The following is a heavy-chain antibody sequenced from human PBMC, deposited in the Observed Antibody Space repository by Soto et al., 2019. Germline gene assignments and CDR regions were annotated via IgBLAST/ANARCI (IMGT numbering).Heavy chain of an antibody. J-gene: IGHJ6*02. CDR3: ARQGSRLDYFYGMDV. D-gene: IGHD6-6*01. Sequence: GESLKIYCKGSGYRFTNYWISWVRQMPGKGLEWMGRIDPSDSYTNYSPSFQGHVTISADKSISTAYLQWSSLKASDTAMYYCARQGSRLDYFYGMDVWGQGTTVTVSS. CDR2: IDPSDSYT. V-gene: IGHV5-10-1*01. CDR1: GYRFTNYW.